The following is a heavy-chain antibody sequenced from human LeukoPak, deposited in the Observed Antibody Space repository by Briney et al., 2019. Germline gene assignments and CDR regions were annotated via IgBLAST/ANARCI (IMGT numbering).Heavy chain of an antibody. Sequence: GGSLRLSCAASGFTFSSDGMTWVRQAPGRGLEWVSAISGSGGGTSYADSVKGRLTISRDNSKNTLYLQMNSLRVDDTAVYYCAKDQVGVAAPGYWGQGTLVTVSS. J-gene: IGHJ4*02. CDR3: AKDQVGVAAPGY. CDR1: GFTFSSDG. V-gene: IGHV3-23*01. D-gene: IGHD6-13*01. CDR2: ISGSGGGT.